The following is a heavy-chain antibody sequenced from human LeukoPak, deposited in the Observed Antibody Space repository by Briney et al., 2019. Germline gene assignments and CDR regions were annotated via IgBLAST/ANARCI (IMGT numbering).Heavy chain of an antibody. J-gene: IGHJ4*02. D-gene: IGHD3-3*01. Sequence: GASVKVSCKASGYTFTSYGISWVRQAPGQGLEWMGWISAYNGNTNYAQKLQGRVTMTTDTSTSTAYMELRSLRSDDTAVYYCSSLPSDDFWSGVDYWGQGTLVTVSS. CDR2: ISAYNGNT. CDR3: SSLPSDDFWSGVDY. CDR1: GYTFTSYG. V-gene: IGHV1-18*01.